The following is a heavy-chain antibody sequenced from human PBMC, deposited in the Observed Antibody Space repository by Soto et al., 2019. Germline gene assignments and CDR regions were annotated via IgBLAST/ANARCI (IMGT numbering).Heavy chain of an antibody. CDR3: EREDIAVAPDDFDI. Sequence: PGWSLRLSCAASGFTFSSYSMNWVRQAPGKGLEWVSSISSSSSYIYYADSVKGRFTISRDNAKNSLYLQMNSLRAEDTAVYYCEREDIAVAPDDFDIWGQGTMVTVSS. D-gene: IGHD6-19*01. V-gene: IGHV3-21*01. CDR1: GFTFSSYS. CDR2: ISSSSSYI. J-gene: IGHJ3*02.